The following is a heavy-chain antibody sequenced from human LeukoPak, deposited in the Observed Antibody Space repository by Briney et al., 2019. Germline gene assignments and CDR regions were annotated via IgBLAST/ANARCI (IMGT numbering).Heavy chain of an antibody. CDR1: GFTFSSYG. Sequence: GGSLRLSCAASGFTFSSYGMHWVRQAPGKGLEWVAFIRYDGSNKYYADSVKGRFTISRDNSKNTLYLQMNSLRAEDTAMYYCARDPKRYFDLWGRGTLVTVSS. J-gene: IGHJ2*01. CDR3: ARDPKRYFDL. V-gene: IGHV3-30*02. CDR2: IRYDGSNK.